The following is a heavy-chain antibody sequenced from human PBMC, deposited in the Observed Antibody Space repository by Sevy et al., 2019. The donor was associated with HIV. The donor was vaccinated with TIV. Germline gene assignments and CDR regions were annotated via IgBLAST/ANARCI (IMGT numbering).Heavy chain of an antibody. J-gene: IGHJ6*02. CDR1: GYTFNNSD. CDR2: MNPNSGNT. V-gene: IGHV1-8*03. Sequence: ASVKVSCKASGYTFNNSDINWVRQATGQGLEWLGWMNPNSGNTVYAQKFQGRVTITRDTSISTAYMELSSLRSEDSAVYYCARAKYYYGMDVWGQGTMVTVSS. CDR3: ARAKYYYGMDV.